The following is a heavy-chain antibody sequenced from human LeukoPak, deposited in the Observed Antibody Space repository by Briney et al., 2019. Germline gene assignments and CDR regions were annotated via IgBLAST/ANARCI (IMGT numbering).Heavy chain of an antibody. CDR3: ARDSGYSYRYDY. Sequence: GGAPTLSCAASGLTFSRYERNGGRQAPGRGREWVAYISSSCSTIYYADSVKGRFTISRDNAKNSLYLQMNSLRAEDTAVYYCARDSGYSYRYDYWGQGTLVTVSS. D-gene: IGHD5-18*01. CDR1: GLTFSRYE. V-gene: IGHV3-48*03. J-gene: IGHJ4*02. CDR2: ISSSCSTI.